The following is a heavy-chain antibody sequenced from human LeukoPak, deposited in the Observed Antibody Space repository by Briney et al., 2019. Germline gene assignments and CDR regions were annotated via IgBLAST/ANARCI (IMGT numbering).Heavy chain of an antibody. J-gene: IGHJ5*02. CDR3: ARQEYCSGGSCYTWFDP. Sequence: GESLKISCKGSGYSFTTYWIGWVRQMPGKGLEWMGIIYPADSDIRYSPSFQGQVTISADKSISTAYLQWSSLKASDTTMYYCARQEYCSGGSCYTWFDPWGQGTLVTVSS. CDR2: IYPADSDI. D-gene: IGHD2-15*01. V-gene: IGHV5-51*01. CDR1: GYSFTTYW.